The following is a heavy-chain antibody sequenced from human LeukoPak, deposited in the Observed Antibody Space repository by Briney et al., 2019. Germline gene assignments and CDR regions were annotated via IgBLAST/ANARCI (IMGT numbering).Heavy chain of an antibody. D-gene: IGHD3-3*01. CDR2: ISYDGSNK. V-gene: IGHV3-30-3*01. J-gene: IGHJ6*02. CDR3: ARNGVVLQLRAYYYYGMDV. CDR1: GFTFSSYA. Sequence: RRCLRLSCAASGFTFSSYAMHWVRQAPGKWLGWVAVISYDGSNKYYADSVKGRFTISRDNSKNPLYLQMNSLRAEDTAVYYCARNGVVLQLRAYYYYGMDVWGQGTTVTVSS.